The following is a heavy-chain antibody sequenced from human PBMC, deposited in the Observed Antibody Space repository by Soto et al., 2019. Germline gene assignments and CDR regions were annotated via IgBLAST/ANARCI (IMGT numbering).Heavy chain of an antibody. CDR1: GFTFSGYG. J-gene: IGHJ4*02. Sequence: QVQLVESGGGVVQPGTSLRLSCAASGFTFSGYGVHWVRQAPGKGLEWVATISYDETATYYSDSVKGRFTISRDNSKNTLFLQMNSLRAEDTAVYFCAQLALWFGEFGRGYWGQGALVNVSS. CDR2: ISYDETAT. D-gene: IGHD3-10*01. V-gene: IGHV3-30*18. CDR3: AQLALWFGEFGRGY.